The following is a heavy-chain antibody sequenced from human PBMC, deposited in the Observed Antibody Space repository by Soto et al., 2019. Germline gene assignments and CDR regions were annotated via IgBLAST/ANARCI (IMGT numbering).Heavy chain of an antibody. V-gene: IGHV4-59*08. CDR3: ARRYGSAFDI. CDR1: GGSISSYY. Sequence: SETLSLTCTVSGGSISSYYWSWIRQPPGKGLEWIGYIYYSGSTNYNPSLKSRVTISVDTSKNQFSLRLSSVTAADTAVYYCARRYGSAFDIWGQRTMVTVSS. D-gene: IGHD1-26*01. J-gene: IGHJ3*02. CDR2: IYYSGST.